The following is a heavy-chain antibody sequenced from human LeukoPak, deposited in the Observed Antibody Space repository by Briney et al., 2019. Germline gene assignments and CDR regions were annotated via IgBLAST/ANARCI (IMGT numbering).Heavy chain of an antibody. CDR1: GGSFSGYY. V-gene: IGHV4-59*01. J-gene: IGHJ6*03. CDR2: IYYSGST. Sequence: PSETLSLTCAVYGGSFSGYYWSWIRQPPGKGLEWIGYIYYSGSTNYNPSLKSRVTISVDTSKNQFSLKLSSVTAADTAVYYCARTTEAHSWRTRYYDYYMDVWGKGTRVTVSS. D-gene: IGHD6-13*01. CDR3: ARTTEAHSWRTRYYDYYMDV.